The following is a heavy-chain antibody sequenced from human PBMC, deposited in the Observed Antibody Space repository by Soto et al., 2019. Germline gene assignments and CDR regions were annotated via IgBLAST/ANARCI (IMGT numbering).Heavy chain of an antibody. J-gene: IGHJ6*02. D-gene: IGHD1-26*01. CDR3: FRENYFSYHGMDV. Sequence: RGESLKISCKGSGYSFTSYWISWVRQMPGKGLEWMGRIDPSDSYTNYSPSFQGHVTISADKSISTAYLQMSSLKIEDTAVYYCFRENYFSYHGMDVWGQGTTVTVSS. CDR2: IDPSDSYT. CDR1: GYSFTSYW. V-gene: IGHV5-10-1*01.